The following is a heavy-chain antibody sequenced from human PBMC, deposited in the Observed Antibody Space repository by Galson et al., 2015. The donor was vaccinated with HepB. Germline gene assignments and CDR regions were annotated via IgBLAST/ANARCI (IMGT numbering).Heavy chain of an antibody. CDR2: IYSGGST. CDR3: ARVNLGHYYDSKGYYFDY. V-gene: IGHV3-66*01. D-gene: IGHD3-22*01. J-gene: IGHJ4*02. Sequence: SLRLSCAASGFTVSSNYMSWVRQAPGKGLEWVSVIYSGGSTYYADSVKGRFTISRDNSKNTLYLQMNSLRAEDTAVYYCARVNLGHYYDSKGYYFDYWGQGTLVTVSS. CDR1: GFTVSSNY.